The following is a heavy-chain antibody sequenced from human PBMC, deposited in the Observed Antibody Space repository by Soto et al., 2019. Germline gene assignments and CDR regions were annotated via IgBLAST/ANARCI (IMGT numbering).Heavy chain of an antibody. J-gene: IGHJ6*02. D-gene: IGHD4-4*01. CDR1: GYTFNSYG. V-gene: IGHV1-18*01. CDR3: ARVDTVGLYGMDV. Sequence: QVQLVQSGGEVKKPGASVRVSCKGSGYTFNSYGISWVRQAPGQGFEWMGWISAENGNTKYAQKLQGRVTMTTDTSTRTVYMELRSLRSDDTAVYYCARVDTVGLYGMDVWGQGTTVTVSS. CDR2: ISAENGNT.